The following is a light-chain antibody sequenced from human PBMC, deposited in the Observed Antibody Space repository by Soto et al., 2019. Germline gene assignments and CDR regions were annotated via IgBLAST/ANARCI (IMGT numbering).Light chain of an antibody. CDR3: SSYASSITVV. J-gene: IGLJ2*01. CDR1: SSDVGGYNY. V-gene: IGLV2-14*03. Sequence: QSVLTQPASVSGSPGQSITISCTGTSSDVGGYNYVSWYQHHPGKAPKVMIYDVSNRPSGVSNRFSGSKSGNTASLTISGLQAEDEADYYCSSYASSITVVFGGGNKVTVL. CDR2: DVS.